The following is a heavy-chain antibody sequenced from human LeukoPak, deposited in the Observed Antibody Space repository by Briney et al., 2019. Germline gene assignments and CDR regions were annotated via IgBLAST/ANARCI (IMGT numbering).Heavy chain of an antibody. CDR2: IYYSGST. CDR1: GASLSSSSYY. V-gene: IGHV4-61*01. J-gene: IGHJ4*02. CDR3: ARGPLYGGSGKVDY. Sequence: SETLSLTCAVSGASLSSSSYYWRWIRQPPGKGLEWIGDIYYSGSTNYNPSLKSRVTMSVDTFKNQFSLKLSSVTAADTAVYYCARGPLYGGSGKVDYWGQGTLVTVSS. D-gene: IGHD1-26*01.